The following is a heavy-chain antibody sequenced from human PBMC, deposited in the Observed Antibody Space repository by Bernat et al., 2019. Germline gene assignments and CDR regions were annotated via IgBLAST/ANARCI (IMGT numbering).Heavy chain of an antibody. V-gene: IGHV1-69*01. CDR3: ARGGGAYCGSTSCDSTGTAYHLFDP. CDR1: GGTFSSYA. J-gene: IGHJ5*02. D-gene: IGHD2-2*01. Sequence: QVQLVQSGAEVKKLGSSVKVSCKASGGTFSSYAISWVRQAPGQGLEWMGGIIPIFGTANYAQKFQGRVTITADESTSTAYMELSSLRSEDTAVYYCARGGGAYCGSTSCDSTGTAYHLFDPWGQGTLVTVSS. CDR2: IIPIFGTA.